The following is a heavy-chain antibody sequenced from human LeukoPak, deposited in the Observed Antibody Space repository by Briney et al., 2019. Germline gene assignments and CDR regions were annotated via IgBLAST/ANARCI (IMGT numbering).Heavy chain of an antibody. CDR2: IYPGDSDT. J-gene: IGHJ6*02. CDR3: ARYIVATGYYYYGMDV. CDR1: GYTFTNYW. D-gene: IGHD5-12*01. Sequence: GESLKISCKGSGYTFTNYWIGWVRQMPGKGLEFMGIIYPGDSDTRYSPSFQGQVTISANKSISTAYLQWSSLKASDTAMYYCARYIVATGYYYYGMDVWGQGTTVTVSS. V-gene: IGHV5-51*01.